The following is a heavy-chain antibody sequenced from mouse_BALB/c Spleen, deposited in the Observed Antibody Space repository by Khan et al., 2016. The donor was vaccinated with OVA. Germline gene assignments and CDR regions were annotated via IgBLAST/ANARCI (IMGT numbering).Heavy chain of an antibody. CDR3: ATHLTGSFAY. V-gene: IGHV5-6*02. CDR1: GFTFSPYS. D-gene: IGHD4-1*01. Sequence: EVKLVESGGDLVKSGGSLKLSCAASGFTFSPYSMSWVRQTPDKRLEWVATISSDGDYTYYPDSVKGRFNISRDNAKNTLYLQMSTLKSDDTAMYYCATHLTGSFAYWGQGTLVTVSA. J-gene: IGHJ3*01. CDR2: ISSDGDYT.